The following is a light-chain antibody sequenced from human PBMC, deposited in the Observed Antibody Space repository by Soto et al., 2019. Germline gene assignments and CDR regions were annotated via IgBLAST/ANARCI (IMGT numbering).Light chain of an antibody. CDR2: DAS. J-gene: IGKJ1*01. V-gene: IGKV1-5*01. CDR3: QQYNSYLWT. Sequence: DIQTTQSPSTLSASVGDRVTITCRASQSISSWLAWYQQKPGKAPKLLIYDASSLESGVPSRFSGSGSGTELTLTISSLQPDDFATYYCQQYNSYLWTFGQGTKVDIK. CDR1: QSISSW.